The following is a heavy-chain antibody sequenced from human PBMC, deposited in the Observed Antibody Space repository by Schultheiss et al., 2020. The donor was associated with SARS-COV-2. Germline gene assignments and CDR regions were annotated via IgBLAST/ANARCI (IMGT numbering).Heavy chain of an antibody. CDR3: ARDSYYYYGMDV. V-gene: IGHV3-30*03. J-gene: IGHJ6*02. Sequence: GGSLRLSCAASGFTFSSYSMNWVRQAPGKGLEWVAVISYDGSNKYYADSVKGRFTISRDNSKNTLYLQMNSLRAEDTAVYYCARDSYYYYGMDVWGQGTTVTVSS. CDR2: ISYDGSNK. CDR1: GFTFSSYS.